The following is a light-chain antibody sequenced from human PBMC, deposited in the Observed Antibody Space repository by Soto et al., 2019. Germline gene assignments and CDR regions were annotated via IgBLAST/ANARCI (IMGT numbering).Light chain of an antibody. CDR3: QQYDSWPPLT. V-gene: IGKV3-15*01. CDR1: QSVNSK. J-gene: IGKJ4*01. Sequence: EILMTQSPATLSLSPGERATLSCTASQSVNSKLAWYQQRRGQAPRLLIYGASSRAAGIPARFSGSGSGTEFTLTVSSLQSEDFAVYYCQQYDSWPPLTFGGGTKVDIK. CDR2: GAS.